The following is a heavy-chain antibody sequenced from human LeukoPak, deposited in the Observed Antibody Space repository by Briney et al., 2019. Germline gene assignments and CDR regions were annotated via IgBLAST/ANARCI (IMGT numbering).Heavy chain of an antibody. J-gene: IGHJ4*02. CDR1: GGTFSSYA. D-gene: IGHD3-22*01. CDR2: IIPIFGTA. V-gene: IGHV1-69*05. CDR3: ARDSDSSGYYRAGGYFDY. Sequence: SVKVSCKASGGTFSSYAISWVRQAPGQGLEWMGGIIPIFGTANYAQKFQGRVTITTDESTSTAYMELSSLRSEDTAVYYCARDSDSSGYYRAGGYFDYWGQGTLVTVSS.